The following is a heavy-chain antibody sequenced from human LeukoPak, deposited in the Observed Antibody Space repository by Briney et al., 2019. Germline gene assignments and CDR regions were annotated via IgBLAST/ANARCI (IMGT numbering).Heavy chain of an antibody. CDR2: IYHSGST. CDR1: GGSISSSSYY. J-gene: IGHJ3*02. Sequence: SETLSLTCTVSGGSISSSSYYWGWIRQPPGKGLEWIGSIYHSGSTYYNPSLKSRVTISVDTSKNQFSLKLSSVTAADTAVYYCASGADFPNAFDIWDQGTMVTVSS. D-gene: IGHD3-16*01. CDR3: ASGADFPNAFDI. V-gene: IGHV4-39*07.